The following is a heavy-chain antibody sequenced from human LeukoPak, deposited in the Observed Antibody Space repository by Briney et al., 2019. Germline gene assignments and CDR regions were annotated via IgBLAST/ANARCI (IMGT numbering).Heavy chain of an antibody. Sequence: SETLSLTCSVSGGSISSYYWSWIRQPPGKGLEWIGYMYYSGSTNYNPSLKSRVTISLDTSKNQFSLKLNSVTAADTAVYYCARQYIDILTGYHRGELYWYFDLWGRGTLVTVSS. CDR1: GGSISSYY. V-gene: IGHV4-59*08. J-gene: IGHJ2*01. D-gene: IGHD3-9*01. CDR3: ARQYIDILTGYHRGELYWYFDL. CDR2: MYYSGST.